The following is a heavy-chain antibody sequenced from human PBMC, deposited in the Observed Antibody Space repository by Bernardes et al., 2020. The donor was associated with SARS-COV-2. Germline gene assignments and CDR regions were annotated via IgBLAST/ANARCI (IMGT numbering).Heavy chain of an antibody. V-gene: IGHV3-23*01. J-gene: IGHJ4*02. Sequence: GGSLRLSCVASGFALSNYAMSWVRQAPGKGLEWVSVISGSGGRTNYADSVMGRFTISRDNSKNTLFLQMKRLRAEDTAVYYCAKPGTDYWGQGTLVTVSA. CDR2: ISGSGGRT. CDR3: AKPGTDY. D-gene: IGHD1-1*01. CDR1: GFALSNYA.